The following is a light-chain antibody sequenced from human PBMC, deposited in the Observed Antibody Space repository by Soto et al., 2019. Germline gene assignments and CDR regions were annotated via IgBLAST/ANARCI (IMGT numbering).Light chain of an antibody. CDR3: MQALQTPRT. J-gene: IGKJ1*01. CDR1: QSLLHNNGFNY. Sequence: DIVMTQSPLSLPVTPGEPASISCRSSQSLLHNNGFNYLDWYLQKPGQSPQLLIYLGSNRASGVPDRFSGSGSGTDFTLKISRVEAEDVGVYYCMQALQTPRTFCQGTKVEIK. V-gene: IGKV2-28*01. CDR2: LGS.